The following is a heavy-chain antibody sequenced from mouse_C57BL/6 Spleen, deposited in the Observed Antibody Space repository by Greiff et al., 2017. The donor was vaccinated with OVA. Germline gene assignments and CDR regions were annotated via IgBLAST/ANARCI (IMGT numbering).Heavy chain of an antibody. J-gene: IGHJ1*03. CDR3: ARKHYYGSSYGYFDV. CDR2: IWSGGST. Sequence: VQRVESGPGLVQPSQSLSITCTVSGFSLTSYGVHWVRQSPGKGLEWLGVIWSGGSTDYNAAFISRLSISKDNSKSQVFCKMNSLQADDTAIYYCARKHYYGSSYGYFDVWGTGTTVTVSS. CDR1: GFSLTSYG. V-gene: IGHV2-2*01. D-gene: IGHD1-1*01.